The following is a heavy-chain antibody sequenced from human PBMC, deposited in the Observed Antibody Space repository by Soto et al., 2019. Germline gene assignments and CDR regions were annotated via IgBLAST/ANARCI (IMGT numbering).Heavy chain of an antibody. CDR3: ARAENKRGYYYYGMDV. CDR2: IIPIFGTA. CDR1: GGTFSSYA. J-gene: IGHJ6*02. Sequence: ASVKVSCKASGGTFSSYAISWVRQAPGQGLEWMGGIIPIFGTANYAQKFQGRVTITADESTSTAYMELSSLRSEDTAVYYCARAENKRGYYYYGMDVWGQGTTVTVSS. V-gene: IGHV1-69*13. D-gene: IGHD3-10*01.